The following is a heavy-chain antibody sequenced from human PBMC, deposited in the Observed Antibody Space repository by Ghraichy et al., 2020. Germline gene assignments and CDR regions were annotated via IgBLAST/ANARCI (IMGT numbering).Heavy chain of an antibody. CDR3: AKNMGREGYDILTGYYHIYYYGMDV. CDR1: GFTFSSYA. Sequence: GGSLRLSCAASGFTFSSYAMSWVRQAPGKGLEWVSAISGSGGSTYYADSVMGRFTISRDNSKNTLYLQMNSLRAEDTAVYYCAKNMGREGYDILTGYYHIYYYGMDVWGQGTTVTVSS. V-gene: IGHV3-23*01. CDR2: ISGSGGST. J-gene: IGHJ6*02. D-gene: IGHD3-9*01.